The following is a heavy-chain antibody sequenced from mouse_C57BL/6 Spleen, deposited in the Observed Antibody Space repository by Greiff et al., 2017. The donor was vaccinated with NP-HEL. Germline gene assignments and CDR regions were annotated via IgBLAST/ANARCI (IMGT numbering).Heavy chain of an antibody. D-gene: IGHD3-1*01. V-gene: IGHV14-2*01. CDR2: IDPEAGET. J-gene: IGHJ4*01. CDR1: GFNITDYY. Sequence: VQLKQPGAELVKPGASVKLSCTASGFNITDYYMHWVKQRPEQGLAWIGRIDPEAGETKYAPNFQGKATITADTSSNTAYLQLSILTSDDTAVYYCARSGNGGDYYAMGYWGQGASVTVAS. CDR3: ARSGNGGDYYAMGY.